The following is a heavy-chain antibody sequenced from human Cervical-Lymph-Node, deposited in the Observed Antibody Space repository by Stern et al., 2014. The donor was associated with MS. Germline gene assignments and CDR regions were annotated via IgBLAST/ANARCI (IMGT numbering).Heavy chain of an antibody. CDR3: ARGVVSNRAAATLHNLFDP. Sequence: VQLVQSGAEVKKPGSSVNVSCKASGGTFSSSYAITWMRQPPRQRLEWMGMIIPILGLPNYAQKFQGRVTITADTSTSTAYMELSSLRSEDTAVYYCARGVVSNRAAATLHNLFDPWGQGTLVTVSS. CDR1: GGTFSSSYA. CDR2: IIPILGLP. V-gene: IGHV1-69*09. D-gene: IGHD2-15*01. J-gene: IGHJ5*02.